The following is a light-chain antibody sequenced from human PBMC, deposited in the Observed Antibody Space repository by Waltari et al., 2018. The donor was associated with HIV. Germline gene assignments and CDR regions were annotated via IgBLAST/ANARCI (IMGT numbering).Light chain of an antibody. V-gene: IGKV3-15*01. CDR1: QSITTN. CDR3: QQYNNWPPWT. J-gene: IGKJ1*01. CDR2: GAS. Sequence: EIVMTQSPATLSVSPGERVTLSCRASQSITTNLAWYQQTPGQAPRLLIYGASTRAPGIPDRFSGRGSGTEFTLTISSLQSEDFAIYYCQQYNNWPPWTFGQGTKVEI.